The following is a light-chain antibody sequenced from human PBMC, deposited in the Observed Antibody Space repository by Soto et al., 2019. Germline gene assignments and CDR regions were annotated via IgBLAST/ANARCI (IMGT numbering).Light chain of an antibody. V-gene: IGKV1-5*03. J-gene: IGKJ5*01. Sequence: IQMTQSPCALSASVGDRVTITCRASQSVNRWLAWYQQKPGKAPKSLIYEATTLESGVPSRFSASGFGTEFTLTISSLQPDDSATYYCRQYTTYPITFGQGTRLEIK. CDR2: EAT. CDR3: RQYTTYPIT. CDR1: QSVNRW.